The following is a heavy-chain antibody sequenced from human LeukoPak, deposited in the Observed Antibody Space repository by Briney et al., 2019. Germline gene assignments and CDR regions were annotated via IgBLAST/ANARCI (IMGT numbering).Heavy chain of an antibody. CDR1: GYTFTSYD. CDR2: INPNSGGT. J-gene: IGHJ3*02. D-gene: IGHD2-8*01. CDR3: ARGYCSNGVCLDAFDI. Sequence: ASVKVSCKASGYTFTSYDINWVRQAPGQGLEWMGWINPNSGGTNYAQKFQGRVTMTRDTSISTAYMELSRLRSDDTAVFYCARGYCSNGVCLDAFDIWGQGTMVTVSS. V-gene: IGHV1-2*02.